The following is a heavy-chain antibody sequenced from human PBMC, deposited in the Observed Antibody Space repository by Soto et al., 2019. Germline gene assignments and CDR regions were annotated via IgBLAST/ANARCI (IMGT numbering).Heavy chain of an antibody. CDR1: GGSISSYY. D-gene: IGHD3-10*01. V-gene: IGHV4-59*01. CDR2: IYYSGST. CDR3: ARVWGGAFDV. Sequence: LSLTCTVSGGSISSYYWSWIRQPPGKGLEWIGYIYYSGSTNYNPSLKSRVTISVDTSKNQFSLKLSSVTAADTAVDYCARVWGGAFDVWGQGTMVTVAS. J-gene: IGHJ3*01.